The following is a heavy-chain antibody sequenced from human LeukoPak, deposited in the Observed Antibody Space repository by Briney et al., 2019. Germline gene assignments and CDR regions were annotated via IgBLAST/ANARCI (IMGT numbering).Heavy chain of an antibody. CDR1: GFTFSSYS. CDR3: ARDPGEVGDAFDI. J-gene: IGHJ3*02. CDR2: ISSSSSYI. D-gene: IGHD3-16*01. V-gene: IGHV3-21*01. Sequence: GGSLRLSCAASGFTFSSYSMNWVRQAPGKGLEWVSSISSSSSYIYYADSVKGRFTISRDNAKNSLYLQINSLRAEDTAVYYCARDPGEVGDAFDIWGQGTMVTVSS.